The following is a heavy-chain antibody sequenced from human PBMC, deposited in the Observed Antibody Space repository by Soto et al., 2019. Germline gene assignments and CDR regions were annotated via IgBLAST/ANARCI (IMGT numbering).Heavy chain of an antibody. V-gene: IGHV3-21*06. CDR1: GFTFTRYS. CDR3: ARESEDLTSNFDY. Sequence: LRLSCAASGFTFTRYSMNWVRQAPWKGLEWVSSISSTTNYIYYGDSMKGRFTISRDNAKNSLYLEMNSLRAEDTAVYYCARESEDLTSNFDYWGQGTLVTVSS. J-gene: IGHJ4*02. CDR2: ISSTTNYI.